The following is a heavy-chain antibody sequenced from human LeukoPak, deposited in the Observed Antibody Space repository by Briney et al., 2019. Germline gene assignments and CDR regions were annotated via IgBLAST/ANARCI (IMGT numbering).Heavy chain of an antibody. CDR3: ARDVGEYCSSTNCYASHY. V-gene: IGHV1-46*01. Sequence: ASVKVSCKTSGYIFTSYYIHWVRQAPGQGPEWMGIINPSGGSTNYAQKFQGRVTMTRDTSITTAYMELSSLRSDDTAVYYCARDVGEYCSSTNCYASHYWGQGTLVTVSS. J-gene: IGHJ4*02. CDR2: INPSGGST. D-gene: IGHD2-2*01. CDR1: GYIFTSYY.